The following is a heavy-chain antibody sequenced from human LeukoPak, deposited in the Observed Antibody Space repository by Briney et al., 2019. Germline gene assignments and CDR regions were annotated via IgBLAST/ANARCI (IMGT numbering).Heavy chain of an antibody. D-gene: IGHD5-18*01. J-gene: IGHJ4*02. CDR3: AEEDSYGLVY. CDR2: ISGSGDTT. V-gene: IGHV3-23*01. Sequence: AGGSLRLSCAASGFSFTTNAMNWVRQAPGKGLEWVSVISGSGDTTYYADSVKGRLTISRDNSKNTLYLQMNSLRVEDTAVYYCAEEDSYGLVYWGQGTLVTVSS. CDR1: GFSFTTNA.